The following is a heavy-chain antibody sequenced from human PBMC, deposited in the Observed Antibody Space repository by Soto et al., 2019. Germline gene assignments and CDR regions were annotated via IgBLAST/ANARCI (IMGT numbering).Heavy chain of an antibody. Sequence: QVQLVQSGAEVKKPGASVKVSCKASGYTFTSYDINWVRQATGQGLEWMGWKNPNSGNTGYAQKFQGRVTMTRNTSISTAYMEVSSLRSEDTAVYYCARSYRRGGYSGYHPLDYWGQGTLVTVSS. CDR1: GYTFTSYD. V-gene: IGHV1-8*01. D-gene: IGHD5-12*01. CDR3: ARSYRRGGYSGYHPLDY. J-gene: IGHJ4*02. CDR2: KNPNSGNT.